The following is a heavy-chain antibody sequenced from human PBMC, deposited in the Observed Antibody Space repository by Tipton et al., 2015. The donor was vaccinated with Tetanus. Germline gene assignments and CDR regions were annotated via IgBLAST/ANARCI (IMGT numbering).Heavy chain of an antibody. CDR3: AREVPDYDDSSGYYLTYYFDY. V-gene: IGHV4-59*01. J-gene: IGHJ4*02. CDR2: IYYSGST. D-gene: IGHD3-22*01. CDR1: GGSISSYY. Sequence: TLSLTCTVSGGSISSYYWSWIRQPPGKGLEWIGYIYYSGSTNYNPSLKSRVTISVDTSKNQFSLKLSSVTAADTAVYYCAREVPDYDDSSGYYLTYYFDYWGQGTLVTVSS.